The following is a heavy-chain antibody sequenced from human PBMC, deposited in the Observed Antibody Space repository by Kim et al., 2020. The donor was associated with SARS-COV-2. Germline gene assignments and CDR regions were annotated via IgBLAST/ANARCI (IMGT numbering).Heavy chain of an antibody. V-gene: IGHV4-31*02. D-gene: IGHD6-6*01. CDR3: ARDVSSRGWFDP. J-gene: IGHJ5*02. Sequence: YYNPSLKSRVTIPVDTTKNQFSLTLSSVTAADTAVYYCARDVSSRGWFDPWGQGTLVTVSS.